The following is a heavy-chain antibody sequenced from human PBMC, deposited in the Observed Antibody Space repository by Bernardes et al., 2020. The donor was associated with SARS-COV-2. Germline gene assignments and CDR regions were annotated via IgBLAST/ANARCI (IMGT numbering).Heavy chain of an antibody. J-gene: IGHJ4*02. Sequence: GGSLRLSCAACGFTFSSCWMHWVRQAPGKGLVWVSRINSDGSTTTYADSVRGRFTISRDNAKNTLYLQMNSLRVEDTAVYYCVRALMGDQDYWGQGTLVTVSS. CDR3: VRALMGDQDY. CDR2: INSDGSTT. CDR1: GFTFSSCW. V-gene: IGHV3-74*01. D-gene: IGHD2-8*01.